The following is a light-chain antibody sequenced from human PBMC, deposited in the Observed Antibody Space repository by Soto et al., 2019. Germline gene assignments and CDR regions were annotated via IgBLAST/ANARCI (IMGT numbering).Light chain of an antibody. CDR3: SSYTSGSTLPWV. CDR2: GVY. J-gene: IGLJ1*01. CDR1: SSDVGGHNY. Sequence: PGQSVTISCTGTSSDVGGHNYVSWYQQHPGKAPKLMIFGVYDRPSGVSDRFSGSKSGNTASLTIFGLQLEDEAVYYCSSYTSGSTLPWVFGTGTKVTVL. V-gene: IGLV2-14*01.